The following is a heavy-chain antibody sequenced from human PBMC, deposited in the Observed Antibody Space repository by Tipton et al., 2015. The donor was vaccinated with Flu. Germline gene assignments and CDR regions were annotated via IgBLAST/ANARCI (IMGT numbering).Heavy chain of an antibody. CDR3: VKENYYVSIGYLDY. V-gene: IGHV1-18*01. CDR1: GYTFTSYG. J-gene: IGHJ4*02. CDR2: ASTYNGNT. D-gene: IGHD3-22*01. Sequence: QLVQSGPEVKKPGASVKVSCKASGYTFTSYGISWVRQAPGQGLEWLGWASTYNGNTNYGQKFQGRVTMTTDTSTSTAYMELRSLSSDDTAVYYCVKENYYVSIGYLDYWGQGTLVTVSS.